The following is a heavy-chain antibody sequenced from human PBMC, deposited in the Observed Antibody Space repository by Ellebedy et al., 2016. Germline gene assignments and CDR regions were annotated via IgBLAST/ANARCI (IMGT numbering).Heavy chain of an antibody. CDR2: IHYGGTS. CDR3: AREQYGDYGGYYMDV. Sequence: SETLSLTXTVSGGSISNAGHYWSWIRQHPVKGLEWIGYIHYGGTSYYNPSLRGRLNMSIDTSRNQFSLRLTSMTAADTAVYFCAREQYGDYGGYYMDVWGSGTTVTVSS. CDR1: GGSISNAGHY. V-gene: IGHV4-31*03. D-gene: IGHD4-17*01. J-gene: IGHJ6*03.